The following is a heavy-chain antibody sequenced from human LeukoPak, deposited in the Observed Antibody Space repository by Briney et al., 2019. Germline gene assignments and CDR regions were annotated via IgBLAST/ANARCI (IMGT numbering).Heavy chain of an antibody. D-gene: IGHD3-22*01. J-gene: IGHJ4*02. Sequence: GGSLRLSCAGSGFTFSSYWMHWVRQALGKGLVWVSRINSDGSSTSYADSVKGRFTISRDNAKNTVYLQMKSLRAEETAVYYCASHYYDRSGYYWGQGTLVTVSS. CDR2: INSDGSST. V-gene: IGHV3-74*01. CDR3: ASHYYDRSGYY. CDR1: GFTFSSYW.